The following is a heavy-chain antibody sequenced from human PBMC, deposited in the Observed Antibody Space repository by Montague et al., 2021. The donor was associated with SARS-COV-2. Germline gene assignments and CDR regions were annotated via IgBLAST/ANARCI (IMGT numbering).Heavy chain of an antibody. J-gene: IGHJ3*02. CDR2: IHYTGSA. D-gene: IGHD6-19*01. CDR1: DGSINNYY. V-gene: IGHV4-59*08. CDR3: ARHLAVGTSGFDI. Sequence: ECLSLTYTVSDGSINNYYWSWIRQPPAKGPEWIAFIHYTGSANYNPSLKSRATISVDPYKNQCSLKLTSVTAADAALYYCARHLAVGTSGFDIWGQGTMVTVSS.